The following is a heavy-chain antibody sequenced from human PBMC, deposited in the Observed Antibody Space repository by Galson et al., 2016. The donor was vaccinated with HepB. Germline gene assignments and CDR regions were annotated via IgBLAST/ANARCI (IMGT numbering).Heavy chain of an antibody. CDR3: ARDREVPSWSVFSFDFSYYGMDV. D-gene: IGHD3-3*01. CDR1: GFSFSNYY. J-gene: IGHJ6*02. V-gene: IGHV3-11*05. Sequence: SLRLSCAASGFSFSNYYMTWIRKAPGTGLEWISYISSTSTYTNNADSEKGRFTTSRDYFKNSLYLQMNILRAEDTAFYYCARDREVPSWSVFSFDFSYYGMDVWGQGTTVTVSS. CDR2: ISSTSTYT.